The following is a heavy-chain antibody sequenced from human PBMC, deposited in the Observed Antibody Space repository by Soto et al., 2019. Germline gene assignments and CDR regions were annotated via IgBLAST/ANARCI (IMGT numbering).Heavy chain of an antibody. CDR2: IRSQKDGGAT. CDR3: TQLYRDDP. J-gene: IGHJ5*02. Sequence: QLVESGGGVVKPGESLTLSCAASGFTVKDAWMHWVRQAPGKGLEWVGLIRSQKDGGATHYAAPVRDRFTISRDDSRNTLYLRMNSLKIEDTAVYYCTQLYRDDPWGQGTLVTVSS. V-gene: IGHV3-15*06. D-gene: IGHD3-10*01. CDR1: GFTVKDAW.